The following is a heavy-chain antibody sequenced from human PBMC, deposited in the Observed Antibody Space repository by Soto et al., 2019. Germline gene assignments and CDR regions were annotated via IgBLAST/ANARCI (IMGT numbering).Heavy chain of an antibody. CDR3: ARVSRLARGKYYGSGPLDY. CDR2: IYSGGST. Sequence: GSXRLSCAASGFTVSSNYMSWVRQAPGKWLEWVSVIYSGGSTYYADSVKGRFTISRDNSKNTLYLQMNSLRAEDTAVYYCARVSRLARGKYYGSGPLDYWGQGTLVTVSS. J-gene: IGHJ4*02. D-gene: IGHD3-10*01. CDR1: GFTVSSNY. V-gene: IGHV3-53*01.